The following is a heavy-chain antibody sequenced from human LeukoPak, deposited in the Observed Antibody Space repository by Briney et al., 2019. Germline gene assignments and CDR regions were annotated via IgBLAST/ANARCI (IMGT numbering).Heavy chain of an antibody. J-gene: IGHJ4*02. CDR1: GGSSSGYY. D-gene: IGHD5-18*01. CDR3: ARHRSRGYSF. V-gene: IGHV4-34*01. Sequence: SETLSLTCAVYGGSSSGYYWSWVRQPPGKGLEWIGEINHSGSTNYNPSLKSRVTISVDTSKNQFSLKLSSVTAADTAVYYCARHRSRGYSFWGQGTLVTVSS. CDR2: INHSGST.